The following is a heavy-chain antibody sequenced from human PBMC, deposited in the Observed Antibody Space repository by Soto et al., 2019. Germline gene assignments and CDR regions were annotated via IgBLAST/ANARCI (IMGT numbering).Heavy chain of an antibody. CDR2: IVVGSGNT. CDR1: GFTFTSSA. D-gene: IGHD4-17*01. Sequence: ASVKVSCKASGFTFTSSAVQWVRQARGQRLEWIGWIVVGSGNTNYAQKFQERVTITRDMSTSTAYMELSSLRSEDTAVYYCAAKVTHDYGDYYFDYWGQGTLVTVSS. V-gene: IGHV1-58*01. J-gene: IGHJ4*02. CDR3: AAKVTHDYGDYYFDY.